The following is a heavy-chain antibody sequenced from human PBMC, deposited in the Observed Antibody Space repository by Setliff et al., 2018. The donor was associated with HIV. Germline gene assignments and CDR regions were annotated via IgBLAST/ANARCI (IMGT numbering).Heavy chain of an antibody. CDR1: YGSISSHS. CDR2: IYTSGST. J-gene: IGHJ6*03. V-gene: IGHV4-4*08. Sequence: PSETLSLTCTVSYGSISSHSWSWIRQPPGKGLEWIGYIYTSGSTNYNPSLKSRVTISVDTSKNQFSLKLSSVTAADTAVYYCARGSYYYYYYMDVWGKGTTVTVSS. D-gene: IGHD1-26*01. CDR3: ARGSYYYYYYMDV.